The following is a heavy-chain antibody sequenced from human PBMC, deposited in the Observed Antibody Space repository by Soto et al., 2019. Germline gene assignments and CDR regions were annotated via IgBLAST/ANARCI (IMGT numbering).Heavy chain of an antibody. CDR2: IYYTGNT. D-gene: IGHD3-10*01. Sequence: QVQPQESGPGLVKPSETLSLTCTVSGGSMTSYYWSWIRQPPGKGLEWIGFIYYTGNTKYNASLKSRVTISVDTSKNLFSLKLKSVTAADTAVYYCARRIIALEIFDYWGQGTVVTVSS. V-gene: IGHV4-59*08. J-gene: IGHJ4*02. CDR3: ARRIIALEIFDY. CDR1: GGSMTSYY.